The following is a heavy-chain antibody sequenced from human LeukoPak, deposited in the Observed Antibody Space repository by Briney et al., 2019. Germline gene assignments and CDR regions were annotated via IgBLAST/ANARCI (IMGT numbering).Heavy chain of an antibody. Sequence: GGSLRLSCAASGFTFSSYGMHWVRQAPGKGLEWVAVIWYDGSKKYYADSVKGRFTISRDDSKNTLFLQMNSLRAEDTAVYYCARDYCSTTTCLDYWGQGTLVTVSS. J-gene: IGHJ4*02. CDR1: GFTFSSYG. V-gene: IGHV3-33*01. CDR3: ARDYCSTTTCLDY. CDR2: IWYDGSKK. D-gene: IGHD2-2*01.